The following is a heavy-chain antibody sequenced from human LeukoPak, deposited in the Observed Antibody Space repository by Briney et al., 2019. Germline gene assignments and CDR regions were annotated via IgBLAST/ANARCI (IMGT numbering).Heavy chain of an antibody. CDR3: AKDEVIAAAGHRY. CDR2: ISPDGSRT. V-gene: IGHV3-74*01. D-gene: IGHD6-13*01. CDR1: GFTFSRYW. J-gene: IGHJ4*02. Sequence: GGSLRLSCAASGFTFSRYWMHWVRQAPGKGLGWVSRISPDGSRTTYADSVKGRFTISRDNSKNTLYLQMNSLRAEDTAVYYCAKDEVIAAAGHRYWGQGTLVTVSS.